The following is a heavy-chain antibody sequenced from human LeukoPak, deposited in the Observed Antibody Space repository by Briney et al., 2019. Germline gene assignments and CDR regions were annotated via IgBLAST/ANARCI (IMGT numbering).Heavy chain of an antibody. CDR3: ARDDDYGSGSYYHYYYGMDV. Sequence: ASVKVSCKASGYTFTSYGISWVRQAPGQGLEWMGWISAYNGNTNYAQKLQGRVTMTTDTSTSTAYTELRSLRSGDTAVYYCARDDDYGSGSYYHYYYGMDVWGKGTTVTVSS. D-gene: IGHD3-10*01. CDR1: GYTFTSYG. J-gene: IGHJ6*04. V-gene: IGHV1-18*04. CDR2: ISAYNGNT.